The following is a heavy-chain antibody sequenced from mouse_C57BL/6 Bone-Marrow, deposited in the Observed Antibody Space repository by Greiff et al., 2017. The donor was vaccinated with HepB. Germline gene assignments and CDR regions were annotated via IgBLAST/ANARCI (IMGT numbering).Heavy chain of an antibody. Sequence: QLQQSGAELVRPGASVKLSCTASGFNIKDDYMHWVKQRPEQGLEWIGWIDPENGDTEYASKFQGKATITADTSSNTAYLQLSSLTSEDTAVYYCTPYYYGSSSAWFAYWGQGTLVTVSA. D-gene: IGHD1-1*01. V-gene: IGHV14-4*01. CDR2: IDPENGDT. CDR3: TPYYYGSSSAWFAY. CDR1: GFNIKDDY. J-gene: IGHJ3*01.